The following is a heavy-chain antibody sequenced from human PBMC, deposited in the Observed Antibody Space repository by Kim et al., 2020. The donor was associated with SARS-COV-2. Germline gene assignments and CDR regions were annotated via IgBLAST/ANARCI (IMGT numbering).Heavy chain of an antibody. J-gene: IGHJ4*02. CDR1: GFTFSSYS. CDR3: ARGYTVTTQGGY. D-gene: IGHD4-17*01. CDR2: ISSSSSYI. V-gene: IGHV3-21*01. Sequence: GGSLRLSCAASGFTFSSYSMNWVRQAPGKGLEWVSSISSSSSYIYYADSVKGRFTISRDNAKNSLYLQMNSLRAEDTAVYYCARGYTVTTQGGYWGQGTLVTVSS.